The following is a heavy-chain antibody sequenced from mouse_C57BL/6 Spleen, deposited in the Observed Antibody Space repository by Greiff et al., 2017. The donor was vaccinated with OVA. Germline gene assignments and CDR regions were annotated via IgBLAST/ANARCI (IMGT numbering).Heavy chain of an antibody. CDR1: GYTFTSYW. D-gene: IGHD2-10*01. CDR2: IDPSDSYT. V-gene: IGHV1-69*01. Sequence: VQLQQPGAELVMPGASVKLSCKASGYTFTSYWMHWVKQRPGQGLEWIGEIDPSDSYTNYNQKFKGKSTLTVDKSSSTAYMQLSSLTSEDSAVYYCARSPAYSYYFDYWGQGTTLTVSS. J-gene: IGHJ2*01. CDR3: ARSPAYSYYFDY.